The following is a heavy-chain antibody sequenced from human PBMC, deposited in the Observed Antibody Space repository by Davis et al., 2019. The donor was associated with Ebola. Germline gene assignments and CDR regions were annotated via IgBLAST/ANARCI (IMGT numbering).Heavy chain of an antibody. CDR2: ISSSSSTV. J-gene: IGHJ3*01. V-gene: IGHV3-48*01. D-gene: IGHD6-25*01. CDR1: GFPFSSYS. CDR3: AGRLAAFDV. Sequence: GESLNISCAASGFPFSSYSMSWLRQAPGKGLEWAAYISSSSSTVYYADSVKGRFTISRDNSKNSLYLQMDSLRAEDTAVYYCAGRLAAFDVWGQGTVVSVS.